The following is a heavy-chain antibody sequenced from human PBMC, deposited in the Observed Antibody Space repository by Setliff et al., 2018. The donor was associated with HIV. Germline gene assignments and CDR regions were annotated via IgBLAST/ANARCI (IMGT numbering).Heavy chain of an antibody. D-gene: IGHD2-2*01. V-gene: IGHV4-59*01. CDR2: ISYSGST. J-gene: IGHJ4*01. CDR1: GGSFSDYY. CDR3: ARGVTSPFATGI. Sequence: SETLSLTCAVYGGSFSDYYWSWIRQPPGKGLEWIGSISYSGSTNHNPSLKNRVTISVDTSKNQFSLRLSSVTSADTAVYYCARGVTSPFATGIWGHGTLVTVSS.